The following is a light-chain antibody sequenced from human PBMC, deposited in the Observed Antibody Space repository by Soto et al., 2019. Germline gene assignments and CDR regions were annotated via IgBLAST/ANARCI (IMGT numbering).Light chain of an antibody. J-gene: IGKJ3*01. Sequence: EIVLTQSPGTLSLSPGERDTLSCRASQSVSSSYLAWYQQKPRQAPRLLIYGASSRVHGIPDRFSGNGSGTDFTLTISRLEPEDFAVYYCQQYGSSFTFGPGTKVDIQ. V-gene: IGKV3-20*01. CDR2: GAS. CDR3: QQYGSSFT. CDR1: QSVSSSY.